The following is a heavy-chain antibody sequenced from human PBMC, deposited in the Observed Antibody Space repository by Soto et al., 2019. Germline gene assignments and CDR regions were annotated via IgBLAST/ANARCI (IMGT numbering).Heavy chain of an antibody. V-gene: IGHV3-23*01. CDR3: AKVTKRAAAGRYEYYKYGMDV. CDR2: ISGSGGSS. Sequence: LRLSCAASGFAFSTYAMTWVRQAPGKGLEWVSVISGSGGSSYYADSVKGRFTISRDNSKNTLFLQMNGLRAEDTAVYHCAKVTKRAAAGRYEYYKYGMDVWGQGTTVTVPS. CDR1: GFAFSTYA. J-gene: IGHJ6*02. D-gene: IGHD6-13*01.